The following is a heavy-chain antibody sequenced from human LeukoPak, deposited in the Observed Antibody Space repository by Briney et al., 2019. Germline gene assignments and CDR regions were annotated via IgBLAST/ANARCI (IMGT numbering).Heavy chain of an antibody. CDR3: AKEQRYYYYGMDV. J-gene: IGHJ6*02. CDR1: GFTFSSYG. Sequence: GGSLRLSCAASGFTFSSYGVHWVRQAPGKGLEWVSYISSSRSNTIYYADSVKGRFTISRDNSKNTLYLQMNSLRAEDTAVYYCAKEQRYYYYGMDVWGQGTTVTVSS. V-gene: IGHV3-48*01. CDR2: ISSSRSNTI.